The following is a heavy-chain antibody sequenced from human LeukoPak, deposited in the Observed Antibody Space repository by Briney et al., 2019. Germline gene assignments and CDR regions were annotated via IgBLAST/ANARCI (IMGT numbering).Heavy chain of an antibody. D-gene: IGHD6-6*01. CDR1: GGSISSSSYY. CDR2: IYYSGST. CDR3: ARRSSSPRKYYYYGRDF. Sequence: SETLSLTCTVSGGSISSSSYYWGWIRQPPGKGLEWIGSIYYSGSTYYNPSLKSRVTISVDTSKNQFSLKLSSVTAADTAVYYCARRSSSPRKYYYYGRDFGAKGTRVPFS. V-gene: IGHV4-39*01. J-gene: IGHJ6*04.